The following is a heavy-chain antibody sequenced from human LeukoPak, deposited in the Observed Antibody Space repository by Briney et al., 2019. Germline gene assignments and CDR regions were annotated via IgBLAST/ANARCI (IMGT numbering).Heavy chain of an antibody. CDR1: GITFSSYA. CDR2: ISGSSVTT. Sequence: GGSLRLSCAASGITFSSYAMSRVRQAPGKGLEWVSAISGSSVTTYYAGSVKGRFTISRDNSKNTLYLQMNSLRVEDTAVYYCAKDFGDPAPGYWGQGTLVTVSS. V-gene: IGHV3-23*01. CDR3: AKDFGDPAPGY. J-gene: IGHJ4*02. D-gene: IGHD3-10*01.